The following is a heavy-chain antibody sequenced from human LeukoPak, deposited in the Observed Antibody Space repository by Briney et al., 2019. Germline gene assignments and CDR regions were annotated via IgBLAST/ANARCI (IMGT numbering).Heavy chain of an antibody. CDR2: IYTSGST. CDR3: VRSELGYYGSGSYYKGY. Sequence: SETLSLTSAVYGGSFSGYYWTWIRQPPGKGLDWIGRIYTSGSTNYNPSLKGRVTISVDTSKNQFSLKLSSVTAADTAVYYCVRSELGYYGSGSYYKGYWGQGTLVTVSS. V-gene: IGHV4-59*10. D-gene: IGHD3-10*01. J-gene: IGHJ4*02. CDR1: GGSFSGYY.